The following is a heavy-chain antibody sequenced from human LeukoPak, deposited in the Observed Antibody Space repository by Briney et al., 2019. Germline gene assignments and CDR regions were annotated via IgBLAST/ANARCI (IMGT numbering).Heavy chain of an antibody. V-gene: IGHV3-33*01. CDR1: GFTFSSYG. Sequence: GGSLRLSCAASGFTFSSYGMHWVRQAPGKGLEWVAVIWYDGSNKYYADSVKGRFTISRDNSKNTLYLQMNSLRAEDTAVYYCAREDYDSSGYYYDPPYFDYWGQGTLVTVSS. CDR3: AREDYDSSGYYYDPPYFDY. J-gene: IGHJ4*02. D-gene: IGHD3-22*01. CDR2: IWYDGSNK.